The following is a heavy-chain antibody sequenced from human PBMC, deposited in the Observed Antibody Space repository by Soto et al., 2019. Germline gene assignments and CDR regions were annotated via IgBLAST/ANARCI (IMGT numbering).Heavy chain of an antibody. CDR3: ARGPKIVVVVAAYDY. CDR2: INHSGST. D-gene: IGHD2-15*01. Sequence: QVQLQQWGAGLLKPSETLSLTCAVYGGSFSGYYWSWIRQPPGKGLEWIGEINHSGSTNYNPSLKGRVTISVDTSKNQFSLKLSSVTAADTAVYYCARGPKIVVVVAAYDYWGQGTLVTVSS. J-gene: IGHJ4*02. CDR1: GGSFSGYY. V-gene: IGHV4-34*01.